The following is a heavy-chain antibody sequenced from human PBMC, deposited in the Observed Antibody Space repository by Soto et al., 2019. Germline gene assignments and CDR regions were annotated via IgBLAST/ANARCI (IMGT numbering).Heavy chain of an antibody. CDR3: ARVGGGYYYGMDV. CDR1: GGSISSSNW. J-gene: IGHJ6*02. Sequence: QVQLQESGPGLVKPSGTLSLTCAVSGGSISSSNWWSWVRQPPGKGLEWIGAIYHSGSTNYNPSLXXRXXISVDKSKNQFSLKLSSVTAADTAVYYCARVGGGYYYGMDVGGQGTTVTVSS. D-gene: IGHD3-16*01. V-gene: IGHV4-4*02. CDR2: IYHSGST.